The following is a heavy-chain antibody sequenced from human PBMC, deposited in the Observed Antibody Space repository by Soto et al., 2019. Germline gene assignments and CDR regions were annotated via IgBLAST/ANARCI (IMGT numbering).Heavy chain of an antibody. D-gene: IGHD4-17*01. V-gene: IGHV4-59*01. Sequence: LSLTCTVSGGSISSYYWSWIRQPPGKGLEWIGYIYYSGSTNYNPSLKSRVTISVDTSKNQFSLKLSSVTAADTAVYYCARGAPYGDYISNWFDPWGQGTLVTVSS. CDR2: IYYSGST. CDR3: ARGAPYGDYISNWFDP. J-gene: IGHJ5*02. CDR1: GGSISSYY.